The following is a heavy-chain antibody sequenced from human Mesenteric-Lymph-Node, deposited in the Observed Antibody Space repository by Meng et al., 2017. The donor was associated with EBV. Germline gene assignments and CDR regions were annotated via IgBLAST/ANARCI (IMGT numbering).Heavy chain of an antibody. CDR3: ARTSVAVLYVGLDY. D-gene: IGHD2-8*02. J-gene: IGHJ4*02. Sequence: VRLQESGPGLVKPSGTLSLTCAGSGGSISSSNWWSWVRQPPGKGLEWIGEIYHTGNTNYNPSLKSRVTISVDKSKNQFSLNLTSVTAADTAVHYCARTSVAVLYVGLDYWGQGTLVTVSS. V-gene: IGHV4-4*02. CDR1: GGSISSSNW. CDR2: IYHTGNT.